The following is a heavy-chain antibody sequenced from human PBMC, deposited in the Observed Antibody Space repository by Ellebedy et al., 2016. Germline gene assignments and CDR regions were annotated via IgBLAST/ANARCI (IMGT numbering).Heavy chain of an antibody. Sequence: GESLKISCTASGFTFGDYAMSWFRQAPGKGLEWVGFIRSKAYGGTTEYAASVKGRFTISRDDSKSIAYLQMNSLKTEDTAVYYCTTGGYCSSTSCYDGWVDYYYGMDVWGQGTTVTVSS. J-gene: IGHJ6*02. D-gene: IGHD2-2*01. CDR2: IRSKAYGGTT. CDR1: GFTFGDYA. CDR3: TTGGYCSSTSCYDGWVDYYYGMDV. V-gene: IGHV3-49*03.